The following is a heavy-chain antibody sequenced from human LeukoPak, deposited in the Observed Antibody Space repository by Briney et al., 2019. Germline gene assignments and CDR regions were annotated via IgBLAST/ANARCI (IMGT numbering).Heavy chain of an antibody. Sequence: SETLSLTRTVSGDSISSSRSYWGWIRQPPGEGLEWIGSIYYSGSTNYNPSLKSRVTISVDTSKNQFSLNLTSVTAADTAVYYCARFTPQGYGWGGYNRFDPWGQGTLVTVSS. D-gene: IGHD3-16*01. J-gene: IGHJ5*02. CDR3: ARFTPQGYGWGGYNRFDP. CDR2: IYYSGST. V-gene: IGHV4-39*07. CDR1: GDSISSSRSY.